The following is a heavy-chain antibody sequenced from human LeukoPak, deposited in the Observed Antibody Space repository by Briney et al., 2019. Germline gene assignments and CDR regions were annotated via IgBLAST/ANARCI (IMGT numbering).Heavy chain of an antibody. CDR3: AKDRGYSSSWYVFGY. J-gene: IGHJ4*02. CDR1: GFTFSSYG. Sequence: GRSLRLSCAASGFTFSSYGMHWVRQAPGKGLERVAVISDDGSNKYYGDSVKGRFTISRDNSKNTLYLQMNSLRAEDTAVYYCAKDRGYSSSWYVFGYWDQGTLVTVSS. D-gene: IGHD6-13*01. V-gene: IGHV3-30*18. CDR2: ISDDGSNK.